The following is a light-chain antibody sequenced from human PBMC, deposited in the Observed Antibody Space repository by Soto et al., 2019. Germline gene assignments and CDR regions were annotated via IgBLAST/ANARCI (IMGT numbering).Light chain of an antibody. CDR2: GAS. CDR1: EAINNNF. Sequence: EIVLTQSPGALSVAPGETLSLSCRASEAINNNFVAWYQQRPGQVPRLLMYGASLRVSGVPDRISGRRSGTGFILNIARVEPEDSAVYFCQQYHLSPLTFGGGTQV. V-gene: IGKV3-20*01. J-gene: IGKJ4*01. CDR3: QQYHLSPLT.